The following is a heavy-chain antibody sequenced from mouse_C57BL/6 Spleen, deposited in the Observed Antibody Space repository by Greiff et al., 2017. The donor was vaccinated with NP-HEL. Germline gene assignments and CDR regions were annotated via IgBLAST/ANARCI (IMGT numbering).Heavy chain of an antibody. J-gene: IGHJ4*01. Sequence: EVKLVESGGGLVQPGGSLKLSCAASGFTFSDYYMYWVRQTPEKRLEWVAYISNGGGSTYYPDTVKGRFTISRDNAKNTLYLQMSRLKSEDTAMYYCARQKSYYYAMDYWGQGTSVTVSS. V-gene: IGHV5-12*01. CDR1: GFTFSDYY. D-gene: IGHD6-2*01. CDR3: ARQKSYYYAMDY. CDR2: ISNGGGST.